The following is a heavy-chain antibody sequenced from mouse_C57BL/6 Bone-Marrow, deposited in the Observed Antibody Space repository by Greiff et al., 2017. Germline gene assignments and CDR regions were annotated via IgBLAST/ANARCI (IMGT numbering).Heavy chain of an antibody. CDR1: EYEFPSHD. J-gene: IGHJ4*01. Sequence: DVKLQESGGGLVQPGESLKLSCESNEYEFPSHDMSWVRKTPEKRLELVAAINSDGGSTYYPDTMERRFIISRDNTKKTLYLQMSSLRSEDTALYYCARHAYGSRGDAMDYWGQGTSVTVSS. CDR3: ARHAYGSRGDAMDY. V-gene: IGHV5-2*01. CDR2: INSDGGST. D-gene: IGHD1-1*01.